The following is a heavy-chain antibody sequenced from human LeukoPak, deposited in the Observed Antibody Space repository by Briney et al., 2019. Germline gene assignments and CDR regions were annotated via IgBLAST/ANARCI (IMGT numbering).Heavy chain of an antibody. CDR1: GFTSSSFY. D-gene: IGHD2-21*01. CDR3: SYDHFDY. CDR2: IKGDGRHT. J-gene: IGHJ4*02. Sequence: PGGSLRLSCAASGFTSSSFYMEWVRQAPGKGLEWVSRIKGDGRHTTYADSVKGRFTISRDNPKNTLYLQMNYLRVEDTAVYYCSYDHFDYWSRGTLVTVSS. V-gene: IGHV3-74*01.